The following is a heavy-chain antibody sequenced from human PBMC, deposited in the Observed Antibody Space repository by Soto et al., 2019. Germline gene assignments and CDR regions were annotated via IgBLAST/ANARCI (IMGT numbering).Heavy chain of an antibody. J-gene: IGHJ4*02. V-gene: IGHV1-46*01. CDR2: INPSGGST. CDR3: ARPPLPGCINAVCYPFDY. CDR1: GYTFTDYY. Sequence: QVQLVQSGAEVKKPGASVKVSCKASGYTFTDYYIHWVRQAPGQGLEWMGLINPSGGSTDYAQKFRGRVTMSRDTSTGTVDMELSSLRSEDTAVYYCARPPLPGCINAVCYPFDYWGQGTLVTVSS. D-gene: IGHD2-8*01.